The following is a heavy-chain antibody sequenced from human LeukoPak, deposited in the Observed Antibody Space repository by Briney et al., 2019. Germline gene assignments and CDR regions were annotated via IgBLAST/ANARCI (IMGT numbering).Heavy chain of an antibody. D-gene: IGHD6-13*01. CDR3: ARDASAYSSSSLTWFDP. V-gene: IGHV4-38-2*02. J-gene: IGHJ5*02. CDR1: GYSIISGYH. Sequence: SETLSLTCTVSGYSIISGYHWGWIRQPPGKGLEWIGSIYRDGSTLDSPSFKSRVTISVDTSRNQFHLNLSSVTAADSAVYFCARDASAYSSSSLTWFDPWGQGTLVTVSS. CDR2: IYRDGST.